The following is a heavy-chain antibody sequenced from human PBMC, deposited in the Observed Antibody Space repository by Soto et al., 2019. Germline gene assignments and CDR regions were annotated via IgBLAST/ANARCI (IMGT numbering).Heavy chain of an antibody. Sequence: QITLKESGPTLVKPTQTLTLTCTFSGFSLTANGVAVGWIRQPPGKALEWLALIYWDDDRRYSPSLEARLTIKKDTSRNQVVLTMTNMDTLDTGTYWCAQQTQTGYRLFDYWGRGTLVTVAS. V-gene: IGHV2-5*02. J-gene: IGHJ4*02. CDR2: IYWDDDR. CDR3: AQQTQTGYRLFDY. D-gene: IGHD5-12*01. CDR1: GFSLTANGVA.